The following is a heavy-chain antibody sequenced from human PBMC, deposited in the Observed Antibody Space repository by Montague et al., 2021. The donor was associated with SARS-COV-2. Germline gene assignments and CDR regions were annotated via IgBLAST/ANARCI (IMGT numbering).Heavy chain of an antibody. CDR1: GGSISSHY. D-gene: IGHD3-16*01. CDR2: FDHSGNT. Sequence: SETLSLTCSVSGGSISSHYWSWIRQPPGKGLEWIGNFDHSGNTKYNPSLKSRATISVDTSKNQFALRLSSVTAADTAVYYCARGFRIALWQTNWYIGLWGRGTLVTVSS. CDR3: ARGFRIALWQTNWYIGL. V-gene: IGHV4-59*11. J-gene: IGHJ2*01.